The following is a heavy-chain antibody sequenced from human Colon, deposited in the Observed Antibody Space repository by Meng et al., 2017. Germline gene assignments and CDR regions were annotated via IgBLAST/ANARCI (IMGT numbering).Heavy chain of an antibody. Sequence: SLKISCAASGFTFDDYAMHWVRQAPGKGLEWVSGISWNSGSIGYADSVKGRFTISRDNAKNTLYLQMNSLRAEDMALYYCAKDYSSSWNYFDYWGQGTLVTVSS. D-gene: IGHD6-13*01. V-gene: IGHV3-9*03. J-gene: IGHJ4*02. CDR2: ISWNSGSI. CDR1: GFTFDDYA. CDR3: AKDYSSSWNYFDY.